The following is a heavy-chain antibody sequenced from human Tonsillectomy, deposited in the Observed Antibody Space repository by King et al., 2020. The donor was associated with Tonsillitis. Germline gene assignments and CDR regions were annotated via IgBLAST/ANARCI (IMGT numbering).Heavy chain of an antibody. J-gene: IGHJ6*03. Sequence: VQLVESGGGLVQPGGSLRLSCAASGFTFSDYWMHWVRQAPGKGLVWVSYINKDGIITTYADAVKGRFTISRDNAKNTLYLQMNSLRVEDTAVYYCARDLWDSLNSHHIPGYMDVWGEGTTVTVSS. CDR3: ARDLWDSLNSHHIPGYMDV. D-gene: IGHD2/OR15-2a*01. CDR2: INKDGIIT. CDR1: GFTFSDYW. V-gene: IGHV3-74*01.